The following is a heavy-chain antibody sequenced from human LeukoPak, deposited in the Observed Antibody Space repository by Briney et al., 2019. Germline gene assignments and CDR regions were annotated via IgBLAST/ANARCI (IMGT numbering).Heavy chain of an antibody. J-gene: IGHJ4*02. V-gene: IGHV1-18*01. CDR1: GGTFINYA. Sequence: GASVTVSFTASGGTFINYAISWVRQAPGQGGERMGWISAYNGNTNYTQKLQGRVTITTDTSTSTAYMELMSLRSYDTAVYYCARRDRIFDSWGQGTLVTVSS. CDR2: ISAYNGNT. CDR3: ARRDRIFDS.